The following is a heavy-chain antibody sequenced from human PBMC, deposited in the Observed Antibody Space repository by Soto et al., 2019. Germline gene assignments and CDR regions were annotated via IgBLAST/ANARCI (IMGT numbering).Heavy chain of an antibody. CDR3: AGDYSSRDGYKYYFDY. J-gene: IGHJ4*02. CDR2: VYHSGST. D-gene: IGHD5-12*01. Sequence: ASETLSPTCTVSGGSFTRGAFFLGWVRQPPGKGLEWIGSVYHSGSTYYNPSLKSRVTILVDRSKNQFSLKLSSVTAADTAVYYCAGDYSSRDGYKYYFDYWGQGTLVTVSS. V-gene: IGHV4-39*07. CDR1: GGSFTRGAFF.